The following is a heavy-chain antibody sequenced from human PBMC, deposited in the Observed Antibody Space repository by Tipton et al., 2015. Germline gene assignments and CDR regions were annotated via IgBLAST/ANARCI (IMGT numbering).Heavy chain of an antibody. V-gene: IGHV3-15*07. J-gene: IGHJ4*02. CDR1: GISFSNAW. CDR3: TTSCTNVLCPFDY. Sequence: QLVQSGGGLVKPGGSLRLSCAASGISFSNAWMNWVRQAPGKGLEWVGLIKSKSDGGTRDYAAPVKGRFIISRDDSKNTLYLQMNSLKTEDTAVYYCTTSCTNVLCPFDYWGQGTLVTVSS. CDR2: IKSKSDGGTR. D-gene: IGHD2-8*01.